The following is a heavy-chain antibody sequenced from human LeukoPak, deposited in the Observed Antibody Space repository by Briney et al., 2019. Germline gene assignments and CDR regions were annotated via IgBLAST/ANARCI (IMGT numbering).Heavy chain of an antibody. J-gene: IGHJ6*02. CDR3: ARERLSLVNYYGMDV. D-gene: IGHD2/OR15-2a*01. CDR1: GFTFSSYG. Sequence: GGSLRLSCAASGFTFSSYGMHWVRQAPGKGLEWVAVIWYDGCNKYYADSVKGRFTISRDNSENTLYLQVNSLRAEDTAVYYCARERLSLVNYYGMDVWGQGTTVTVSS. V-gene: IGHV3-33*01. CDR2: IWYDGCNK.